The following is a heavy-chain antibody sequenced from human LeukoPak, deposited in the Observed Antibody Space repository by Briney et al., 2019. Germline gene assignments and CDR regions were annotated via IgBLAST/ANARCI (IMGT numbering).Heavy chain of an antibody. CDR1: GGSISSSNW. Sequence: SGTLSLTCAVSGGSISSSNWWGWVRQPPGKGLEWIGEIYHSGSTNYNPSLKSRVTISVDKSKNQFSLKQSSVPAADTAVYYCARSPVYDSSGYYPDYWGQGTLVTVSS. J-gene: IGHJ4*02. CDR2: IYHSGST. CDR3: ARSPVYDSSGYYPDY. V-gene: IGHV4-4*02. D-gene: IGHD3-22*01.